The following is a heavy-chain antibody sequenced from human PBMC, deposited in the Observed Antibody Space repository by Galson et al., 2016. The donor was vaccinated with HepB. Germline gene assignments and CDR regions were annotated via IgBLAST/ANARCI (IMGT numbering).Heavy chain of an antibody. CDR1: GFTFSDSA. V-gene: IGHV3-73*01. J-gene: IGHJ4*02. Sequence: SLRLSCAASGFTFSDSAMNWVRQASGKGLEWVGRIRSKANSYATAYAAEVKGRITISRDDSKTTAYLQVNRRKTEDTAVYYCFRRRASDGKGGAGDNWGQGTLVTVSS. D-gene: IGHD1-26*01. CDR2: IRSKANSYAT. CDR3: FRRRASDGKGGAGDN.